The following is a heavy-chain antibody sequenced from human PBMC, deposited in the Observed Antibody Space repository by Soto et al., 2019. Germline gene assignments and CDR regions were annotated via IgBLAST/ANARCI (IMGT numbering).Heavy chain of an antibody. CDR3: ARGSTDSYPGSRIFDF. J-gene: IGHJ4*02. V-gene: IGHV1-18*04. D-gene: IGHD3-10*01. Sequence: GASVKVSCKASGYTFTSYGISWVRQAPGQGLEWMGWISAYNGNTNYAQKLQGRVTMTTDTSTSTAYMELRSLRSDDSAMYFCARGSTDSYPGSRIFDFWGRGTLVTVSS. CDR1: GYTFTSYG. CDR2: ISAYNGNT.